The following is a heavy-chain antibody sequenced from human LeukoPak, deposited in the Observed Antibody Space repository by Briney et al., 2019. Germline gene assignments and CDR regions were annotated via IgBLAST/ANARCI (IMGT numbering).Heavy chain of an antibody. CDR1: GFTFSSYG. D-gene: IGHD3-22*01. CDR2: IWYDGSNK. V-gene: IGHV3-33*01. CDR3: ARDGGANYYDGGVV. J-gene: IGHJ6*02. Sequence: GGSLRLSCAASGFTFSSYGMHWVRQAPGKGLEWVAVIWYDGSNKYYADSVKGRFTISRDNSKNTLYLQMNSLRAEDTAVYYCARDGGANYYDGGVVWGQGTTVTVSS.